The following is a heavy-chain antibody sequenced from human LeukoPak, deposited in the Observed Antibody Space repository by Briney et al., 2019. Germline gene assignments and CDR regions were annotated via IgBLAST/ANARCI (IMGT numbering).Heavy chain of an antibody. CDR2: INEGGNEK. V-gene: IGHV3-7*03. Sequence: PGGSLRLSCAASGFTFRNYWMSWVRQVPGKGLEWVVNINEGGNEKNYVDSVKGRFTASRDNAQNSLYLQMNSLRAEDTAVYYCTSDDQGSTWYYYYYAMDVWGQGTTVTVAS. CDR3: TSDDQGSTWYYYYYAMDV. J-gene: IGHJ6*02. D-gene: IGHD5/OR15-5a*01. CDR1: GFTFRNYW.